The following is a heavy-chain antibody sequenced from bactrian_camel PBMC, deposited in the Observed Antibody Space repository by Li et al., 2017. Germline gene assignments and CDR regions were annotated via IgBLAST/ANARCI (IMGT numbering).Heavy chain of an antibody. CDR3: TKDRGRAVVAGSFDS. CDR1: GFTFSMYW. CDR2: ISSGGST. J-gene: IGHJ6*01. D-gene: IGHD6*01. Sequence: VQLVESGGGLVQPGQSLRLSCTASGFTFSMYWMSWVRQAPGKGLEWVSLISSGGSTLYADSVKGRFTISRDNAKNTLYPQLNSLKTEDTAMYYCTKDRGRAVVAGSFDSWGQGTQVTVS. V-gene: IGHV3S1*01.